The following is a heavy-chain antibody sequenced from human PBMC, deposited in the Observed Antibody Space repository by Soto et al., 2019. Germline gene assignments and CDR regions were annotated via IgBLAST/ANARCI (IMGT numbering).Heavy chain of an antibody. D-gene: IGHD3-22*01. V-gene: IGHV1-58*01. CDR3: AADTYYDSSGQYYFDY. CDR1: GFTFTSSA. Sequence: SVKVSCKASGFTFTSSAVQWVRQARGQRLEWIGWIVVGSGNTNYAQKFQERVTITRDMSTSTAYMELSSLRSEDTAVYYCAADTYYDSSGQYYFDYWGQGTLVTVSS. J-gene: IGHJ4*02. CDR2: IVVGSGNT.